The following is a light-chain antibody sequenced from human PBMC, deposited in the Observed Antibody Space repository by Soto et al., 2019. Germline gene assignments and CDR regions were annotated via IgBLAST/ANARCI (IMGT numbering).Light chain of an antibody. J-gene: IGKJ4*01. Sequence: EIVLTQSPGTLSLSPGERATLSCRASQSVSSSYLDWYQQKPGQAPRLLIYGASSRATGIPDRFSGSGSGTDFTLTICRLEPEDFAVDYCQQYGDSPLTFGGGTKVDIK. CDR1: QSVSSSY. CDR2: GAS. V-gene: IGKV3-20*01. CDR3: QQYGDSPLT.